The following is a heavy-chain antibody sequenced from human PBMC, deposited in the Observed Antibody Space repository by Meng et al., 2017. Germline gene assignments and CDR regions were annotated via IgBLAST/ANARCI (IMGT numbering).Heavy chain of an antibody. CDR1: GFTFSSYW. Sequence: GGSLRLSCAASGFTFSSYWMSWVRQAPGKGLEWVANIKQDGSEKYYVDSVKGRLTISRDNAKNSLYLQMDSLRAEDTAVYYCARGRYSGSYWMPGYFDLWGRGTLVTGAS. CDR2: IKQDGSEK. D-gene: IGHD1-26*01. CDR3: ARGRYSGSYWMPGYFDL. J-gene: IGHJ2*01. V-gene: IGHV3-7*01.